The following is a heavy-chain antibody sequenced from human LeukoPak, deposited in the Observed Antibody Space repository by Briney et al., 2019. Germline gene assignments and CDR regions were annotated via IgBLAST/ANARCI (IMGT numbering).Heavy chain of an antibody. CDR2: IYSGGST. CDR1: GFTVSSNY. J-gene: IGHJ4*02. Sequence: PGGSLRLSCAASGFTVSSNYMSWVRQAPGKGLEWVSVIYSGGSTYYADSVKGRFTISRDNSKNTLYLQMNSLRAEDTAVYYCARAEYSSSWYYFDYWGQGTLVTVSS. D-gene: IGHD6-13*01. CDR3: ARAEYSSSWYYFDY. V-gene: IGHV3-66*01.